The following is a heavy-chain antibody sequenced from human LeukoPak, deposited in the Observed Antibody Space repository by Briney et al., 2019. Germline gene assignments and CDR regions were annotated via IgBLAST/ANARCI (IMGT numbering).Heavy chain of an antibody. CDR2: LHHAGGS. V-gene: IGHV4-38-2*02. Sequence: PSETLSLTCKVSGFFIRNGYYWGWIRQPPGKGLEWIGSLHHAGGSHYNPSLKSRVTISLDTSKNEFSLRLNSVTAADTAIYYCARQWLLNEYNWFDPWGQGTLVTVSS. D-gene: IGHD5-18*01. CDR3: ARQWLLNEYNWFDP. J-gene: IGHJ5*02. CDR1: GFFIRNGYY.